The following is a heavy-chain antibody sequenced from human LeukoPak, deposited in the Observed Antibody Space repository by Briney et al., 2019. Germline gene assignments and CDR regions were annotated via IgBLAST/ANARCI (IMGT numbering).Heavy chain of an antibody. CDR3: ARAGYRTRAACYSPHYYYMDV. V-gene: IGHV3-7*03. CDR2: MKEDGSDE. CDR1: GFTFSGYD. J-gene: IGHJ6*03. D-gene: IGHD2-8*02. Sequence: GGSLRLSCVASGFTFSGYDIHWVRQAPGKGLEWVASMKEDGSDEDYVDSVKGRFSISRDNAKNSLFLQLNSLRAEDTAIYFCARAGYRTRAACYSPHYYYMDVWGTGTTVTVSS.